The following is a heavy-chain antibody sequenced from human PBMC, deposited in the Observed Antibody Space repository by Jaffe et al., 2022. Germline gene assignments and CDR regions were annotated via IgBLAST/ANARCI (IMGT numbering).Heavy chain of an antibody. D-gene: IGHD3-10*01. CDR2: IYPGDSDT. V-gene: IGHV5-51*03. CDR1: GYSFTSYW. Sequence: EVQLVQSGAEVKKPGESLKISCKGSGYSFTSYWIGWVRQMPGKGLEWMGIIYPGDSDTRYSPSFQGQVTISADKSISTAYLQWSSLKASDTAMYYCARLLRDYYYGSGSYYNVGRYYYYMDVWGKGTTVTVSS. CDR3: ARLLRDYYYGSGSYYNVGRYYYYMDV. J-gene: IGHJ6*03.